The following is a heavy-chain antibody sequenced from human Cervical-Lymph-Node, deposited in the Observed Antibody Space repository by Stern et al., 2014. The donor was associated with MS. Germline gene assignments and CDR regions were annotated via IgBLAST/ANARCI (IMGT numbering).Heavy chain of an antibody. CDR3: VRGGLSYGYGLDA. CDR1: GYTFINYD. D-gene: IGHD3-16*01. Sequence: VQLVESGSQVRKPGASVKVSCQASGYTFINYDIFWVRQATGQGLEWMGWMNPNNANTGHAQKFQGRATMTRKTTITQAYMEFSGLRSDDTAVYYCVRGGLSYGYGLDAWGQGTAVIVSS. J-gene: IGHJ6*02. CDR2: MNPNNANT. V-gene: IGHV1-8*01.